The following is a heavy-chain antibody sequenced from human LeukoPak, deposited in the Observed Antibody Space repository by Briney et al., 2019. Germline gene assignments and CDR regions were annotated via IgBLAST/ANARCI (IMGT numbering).Heavy chain of an antibody. CDR3: ARVSRIVVVPAASDAFDI. D-gene: IGHD2-2*01. V-gene: IGHV3-48*01. Sequence: GGSLRLSCAASGFTFSSYSMNWVRQAPGKGLEWVSYISSSSSTIYYADSVKGRFTISRDNAKNSLYLQMNSLRAEDTAVYYCARVSRIVVVPAASDAFDIWGQGTMVTVSS. J-gene: IGHJ3*02. CDR1: GFTFSSYS. CDR2: ISSSSSTI.